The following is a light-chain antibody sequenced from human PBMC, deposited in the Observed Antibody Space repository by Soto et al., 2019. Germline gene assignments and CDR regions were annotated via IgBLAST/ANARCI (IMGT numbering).Light chain of an antibody. J-gene: IGKJ2*01. CDR3: QQYDT. V-gene: IGKV3-20*01. CDR2: SAS. CDR1: QSVSTSD. Sequence: IVLTQSPGTLSLSPGERATLSCRASQSVSTSDLAWYHQKPGQPPRLLIYSASSRATGIPDRFSGSGSGTDFTLTISRLEPEDFAVYYCQQYDTFGQGTKLEIK.